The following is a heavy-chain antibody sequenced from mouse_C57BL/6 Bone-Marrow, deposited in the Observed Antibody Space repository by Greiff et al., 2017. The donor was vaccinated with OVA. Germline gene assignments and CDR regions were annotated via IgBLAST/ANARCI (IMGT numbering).Heavy chain of an antibody. Sequence: EVKLQESGGGLVKPGGSLKLSCAASGFTFSSYAMSWVRQTPEKRLEWVATISDGGSYTYYPDNVKGRFTISRDNAKNNLYLQMSHLKSEDTAMYYCARVGYSYAMDYWGQGTSVTVSA. J-gene: IGHJ4*01. V-gene: IGHV5-4*03. CDR3: ARVGYSYAMDY. CDR2: ISDGGSYT. CDR1: GFTFSSYA. D-gene: IGHD2-12*01.